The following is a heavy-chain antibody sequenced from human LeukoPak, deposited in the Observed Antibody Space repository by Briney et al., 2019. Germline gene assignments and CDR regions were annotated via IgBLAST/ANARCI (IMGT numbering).Heavy chain of an antibody. J-gene: IGHJ6*02. CDR2: IIPIFGTA. D-gene: IGHD2-15*01. V-gene: IGHV1-69*13. Sequence: SVKVSCKASGGTFSSYAISWVRQAPGQGLEWMGGIIPIFGTANYAQKFQGRVTITADESTSTAYMELSSLRSEDTAVYYCAREGYCSGGSCSFYYYYYGMDVWGQGTTVTVSS. CDR3: AREGYCSGGSCSFYYYYYGMDV. CDR1: GGTFSSYA.